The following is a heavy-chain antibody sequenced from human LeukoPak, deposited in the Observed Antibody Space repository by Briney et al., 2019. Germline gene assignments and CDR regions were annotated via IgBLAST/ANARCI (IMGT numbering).Heavy chain of an antibody. D-gene: IGHD4-23*01. CDR3: ARGLTRGAFDY. CDR2: IYYSGST. V-gene: IGHV4-59*01. J-gene: IGHJ4*02. CDR1: GGSISSYY. Sequence: WETLSLTCTVSGGSISSYYWSWIRQPPGKGLEWIGYIYYSGSTNYNPSLKSRVTISVDTSNNHFSLKLSSVTAADTAVYYGARGLTRGAFDYCGQGTLVTVSS.